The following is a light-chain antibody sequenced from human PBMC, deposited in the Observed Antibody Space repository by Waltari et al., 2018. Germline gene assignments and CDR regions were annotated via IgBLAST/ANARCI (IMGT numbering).Light chain of an antibody. J-gene: IGLJ3*02. CDR3: CSYAGADSLL. Sequence: QSALTQPPSASGSLGQSVTISCTGTNNDVGAYQYVSWYQQYPGKAPKLLIYDVTKGPSVVSDRFSGSKSGRTASLTVSGLQPEDEAIYSCCSYAGADSLLFGGGTKLTVL. CDR2: DVT. CDR1: NNDVGAYQY. V-gene: IGLV2-8*01.